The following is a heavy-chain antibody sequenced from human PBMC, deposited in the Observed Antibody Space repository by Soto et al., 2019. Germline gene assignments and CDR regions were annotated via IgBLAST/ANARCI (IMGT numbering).Heavy chain of an antibody. D-gene: IGHD3-16*01. CDR2: IYYSGST. CDR1: GGSISSYY. V-gene: IGHV4-59*01. Sequence: RSETLSLTCTVSGGSISSYYWSWIRQPPGKGLEWIGYIYYSGSTNYNPSLKSRVTISVDTSKNQFSLKLSSVTAADTAVYYCARGGDPKGYYYGMDVCGQGTTVTVSS. J-gene: IGHJ6*02. CDR3: ARGGDPKGYYYGMDV.